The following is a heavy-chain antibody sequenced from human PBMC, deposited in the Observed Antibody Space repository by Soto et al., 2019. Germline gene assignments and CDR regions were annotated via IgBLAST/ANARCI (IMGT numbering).Heavy chain of an antibody. CDR2: IKSKTDGGTT. Sequence: PGGSLRLSCAASGFTFSNAWMSWVRQAPGKGLEWVGRIKSKTDGGTTDYAAPVKGRFTISRDDSKNTLYLQMNSLKTEDTAVYYCTTAPYYYDSSGYYYPKYYYYGMGVWGQGTTVTV. V-gene: IGHV3-15*01. J-gene: IGHJ6*02. CDR1: GFTFSNAW. D-gene: IGHD3-22*01. CDR3: TTAPYYYDSSGYYYPKYYYYGMGV.